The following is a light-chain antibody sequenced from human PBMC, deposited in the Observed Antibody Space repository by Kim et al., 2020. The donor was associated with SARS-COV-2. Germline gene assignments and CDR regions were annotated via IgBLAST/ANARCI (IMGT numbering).Light chain of an antibody. V-gene: IGLV4-69*01. J-gene: IGLJ3*02. CDR3: QTWGTGV. CDR2: LNSDGSH. CDR1: SGHSSYA. Sequence: GASGKLACALSSGHSSYAIGWHQQQPGKGPRYLMELNSDGSHSKGDGIPDRFSGSSSGAERYLTISSLQSEDEADYYCQTWGTGVFGGGTQLTVL.